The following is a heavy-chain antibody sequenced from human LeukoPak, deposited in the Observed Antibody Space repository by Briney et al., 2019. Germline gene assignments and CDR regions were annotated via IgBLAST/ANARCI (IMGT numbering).Heavy chain of an antibody. Sequence: PGGSLRLSCAASGFTFSNYAMHWVRQAPGKGLEYVSVISSNGGSTYYANSVKGRFTVSRDNSKNTLYLQMGSLRADDMAVYYCAGAIGYSYGPGYWGQGTLVTVSS. V-gene: IGHV3-64*01. CDR3: AGAIGYSYGPGY. CDR2: ISSNGGST. CDR1: GFTFSNYA. D-gene: IGHD5-18*01. J-gene: IGHJ4*02.